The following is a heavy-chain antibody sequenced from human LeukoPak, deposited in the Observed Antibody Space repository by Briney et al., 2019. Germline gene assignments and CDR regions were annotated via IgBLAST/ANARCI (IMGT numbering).Heavy chain of an antibody. CDR2: ISGSGGST. V-gene: IGHV3-23*01. J-gene: IGHJ4*02. D-gene: IGHD1-7*01. CDR1: GFTFSSYS. Sequence: GGSLRLSCAASGFTFSSYSMGWVRQAPGKGLEWVSSISGSGGSTYYADSVKGRFTISRDNSKNTLYLQMNSLRGEDTAVYYCAKEREGTIADYFDYWGQGTLVTVSS. CDR3: AKEREGTIADYFDY.